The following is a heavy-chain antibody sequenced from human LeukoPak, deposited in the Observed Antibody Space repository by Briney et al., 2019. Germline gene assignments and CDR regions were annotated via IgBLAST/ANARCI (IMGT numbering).Heavy chain of an antibody. V-gene: IGHV3-23*01. D-gene: IGHD5-24*01. CDR1: GISFSNYA. J-gene: IGHJ3*02. CDR3: ARAGTWLQLEYAFDI. Sequence: PGGSLRLSCVASGISFSNYAMSWVRLAPGKGLDWVSTISGSGGSTYYADSVTDRFTISRDNSKNTVYLQMNSLRAEDTAVYYCARAGTWLQLEYAFDIWGQGTMVTVSS. CDR2: ISGSGGST.